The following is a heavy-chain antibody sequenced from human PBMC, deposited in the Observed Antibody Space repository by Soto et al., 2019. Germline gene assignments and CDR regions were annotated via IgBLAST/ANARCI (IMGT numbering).Heavy chain of an antibody. Sequence: PGGSLRLSCAASGFTFSTYAMSWVRQAPGKGLEWVSAISGSGGSTYYADSVKGRFTISRGNSKNTLYLQLSSLRAEDTAVYYCAKFPSEDPRHYYMDVWGTGTTVTVSS. CDR2: ISGSGGST. J-gene: IGHJ6*03. CDR1: GFTFSTYA. V-gene: IGHV3-23*01. CDR3: AKFPSEDPRHYYMDV.